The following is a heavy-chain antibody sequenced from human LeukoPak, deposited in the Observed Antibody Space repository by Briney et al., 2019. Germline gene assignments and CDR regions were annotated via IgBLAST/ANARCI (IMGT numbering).Heavy chain of an antibody. V-gene: IGHV4-59*06. Sequence: PSETLSLTCTVSGGSISSHYWSWIRQHPGKGLEWIGYIYYSGSTYYNPSLKSRVTISVDTSKNQFSLKLSSVTAADTAVYYCARSIAAAYNWFDPWGQGTPVTVSS. CDR1: GGSISSHY. CDR2: IYYSGST. D-gene: IGHD6-13*01. CDR3: ARSIAAAYNWFDP. J-gene: IGHJ5*02.